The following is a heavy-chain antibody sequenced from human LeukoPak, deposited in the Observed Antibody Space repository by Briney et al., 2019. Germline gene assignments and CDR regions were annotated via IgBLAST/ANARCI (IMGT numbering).Heavy chain of an antibody. CDR3: ARDGGSVLIDY. V-gene: IGHV1-46*01. CDR1: GYTFTSYY. Sequence: ASVKVSCKASGYTFTSYYMHWVRQAPGQGLEWMGIINPSGGSTSYAQKFQGRDTMTRDMSTSTVYMELSSLRSEDTAVYYCARDGGSVLIDYWGQGTLVTVS. CDR2: INPSGGST. J-gene: IGHJ4*02. D-gene: IGHD2-15*01.